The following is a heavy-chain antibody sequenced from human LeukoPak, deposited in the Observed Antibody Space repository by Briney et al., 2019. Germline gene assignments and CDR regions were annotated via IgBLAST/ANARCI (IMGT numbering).Heavy chain of an antibody. CDR1: GGSISSSSYY. V-gene: IGHV4-39*07. Sequence: SETLSLTCTISGGSISSSSYYWGWIRQPPGKGLEWIGSVYYTGASYYNPSLKSRVTISIDTSKKHFSLKLTSVTAADTAVYYCARGAPPQNWGQGTLVTVSS. CDR2: VYYTGAS. CDR3: ARGAPPQN. J-gene: IGHJ4*02.